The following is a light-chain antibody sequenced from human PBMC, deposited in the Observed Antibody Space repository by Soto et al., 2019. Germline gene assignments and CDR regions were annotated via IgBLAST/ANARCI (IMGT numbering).Light chain of an antibody. J-gene: IGKJ2*01. V-gene: IGKV3-20*01. CDR1: QSVSTTY. CDR3: QQHGRSPNT. CDR2: STS. Sequence: EVVLTQSPGTLSLSPGERATLSCRANQSVSTTYLAWYQQKPGQSPRLLMYSTSSRATGIPDRFSGSGSGTDFTLTISRLEPEDFAVYYCQQHGRSPNTFGQGTKLEI.